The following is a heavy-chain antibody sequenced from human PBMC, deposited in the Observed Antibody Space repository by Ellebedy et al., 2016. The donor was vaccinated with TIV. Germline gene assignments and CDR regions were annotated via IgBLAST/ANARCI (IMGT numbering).Heavy chain of an antibody. V-gene: IGHV3-53*01. CDR2: IYSGGNT. CDR3: ASSPSQGY. Sequence: GESLKISCAASGFTVSNNYMSWVRQAPGKGLEWVSVIYSGGNTFYADSVKGRFTISRDSSQNTLYLQMDRLRDEDTAVYYCASSPSQGYWGQGTLDTVSS. CDR1: GFTVSNNY. J-gene: IGHJ4*02.